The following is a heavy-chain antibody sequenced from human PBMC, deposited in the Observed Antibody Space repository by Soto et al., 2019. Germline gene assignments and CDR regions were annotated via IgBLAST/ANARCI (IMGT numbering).Heavy chain of an antibody. CDR1: GFSFSDFA. CDR2: ISSNGVNT. J-gene: IGHJ6*02. Sequence: EVQLVESGEGLVQPGGSLRLSCAASGFSFSDFAMHWVRQAPGKGLEYVSGISSNGVNTYYSDSVKGRFTISRDNSKNTLYLQMGSLRADDMAVYYCARGRYSSDAGVGIDVWGQGTTVTVAS. D-gene: IGHD6-25*01. V-gene: IGHV3-64*02. CDR3: ARGRYSSDAGVGIDV.